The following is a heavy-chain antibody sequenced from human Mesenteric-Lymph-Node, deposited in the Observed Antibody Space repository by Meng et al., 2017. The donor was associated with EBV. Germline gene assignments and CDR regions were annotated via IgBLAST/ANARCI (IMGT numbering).Heavy chain of an antibody. CDR3: ARSGSIGWIDY. CDR1: GDSVSSNSAA. V-gene: IGHV6-1*01. J-gene: IGHJ4*02. Sequence: QLQRQQSDAVLEKPAQALSRTSAISGDSVSSNSAALSWVGQSPARSLEWLGRTYYRSRYYNSYSISVKRRITIIPDASTNHFSLQLNSFAPEDTAMDYCARSGSIGWIDYWGQGILVTVSS. CDR2: TYYRSRYYN. D-gene: IGHD6-19*01.